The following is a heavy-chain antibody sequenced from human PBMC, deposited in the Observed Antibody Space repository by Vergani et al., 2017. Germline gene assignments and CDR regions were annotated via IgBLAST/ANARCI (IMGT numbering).Heavy chain of an antibody. J-gene: IGHJ2*01. D-gene: IGHD4-17*01. CDR2: IYWNDDK. Sequence: QVTLKESGPVLVKPTETLTLTCTVSGFSLSNARMGVSWIRQPPGKALEWLALIYWNDDKRYSPSLKSRLTITKDTSKNQVVLTMTNMDPVDTATYYCAHSDYGDYVWYFDLWGRGTLVTVSS. V-gene: IGHV2-5*08. CDR1: GFSLSNARMG. CDR3: AHSDYGDYVWYFDL.